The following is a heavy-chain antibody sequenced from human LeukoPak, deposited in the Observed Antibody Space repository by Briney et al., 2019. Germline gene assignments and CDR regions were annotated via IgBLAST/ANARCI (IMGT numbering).Heavy chain of an antibody. CDR1: GGTFSSYA. CDR2: IIPIFGTA. CDR3: ARENYYDSSGTQFDY. Sequence: SVKVSCKASGGTFSSYAISWVRQAPGQGLEWMGGIIPIFGTANYAQKFQGRVTITADESMSTAYMELSSLRSEDTAVYYCARENYYDSSGTQFDYWGQGTLVTVSS. V-gene: IGHV1-69*13. D-gene: IGHD3-22*01. J-gene: IGHJ4*02.